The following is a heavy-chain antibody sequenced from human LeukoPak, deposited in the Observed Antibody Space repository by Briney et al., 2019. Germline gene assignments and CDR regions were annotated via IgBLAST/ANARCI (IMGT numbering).Heavy chain of an antibody. J-gene: IGHJ4*02. V-gene: IGHV4-38-2*02. Sequence: KPSETLSLTCTVSGYSISSGYYWGWIRQPPGKGLEWIGSIYHSGSTYYNPSLKSRVTISVDRSKNRFSLKLSSVTAADTAVYYCARAMSTFGGVRNYFDSWGQGTLVTVSS. CDR3: ARAMSTFGGVRNYFDS. CDR1: GYSISSGYY. CDR2: IYHSGST. D-gene: IGHD3-16*01.